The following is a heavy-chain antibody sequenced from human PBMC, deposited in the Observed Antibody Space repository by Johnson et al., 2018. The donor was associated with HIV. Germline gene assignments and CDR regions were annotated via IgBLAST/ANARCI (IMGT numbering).Heavy chain of an antibody. D-gene: IGHD6-13*01. Sequence: VQLVESGGGLVQPGGSLRLSCAASGFTVSSNYMSWVRQAPGKGLEWVSVIYSGGSTYYADSVKGRFTISRDNSKNTLYLQMNSLRAEDTAVYYCARVEAAAWLPFDIWGQGTMVTVSS. CDR2: IYSGGST. V-gene: IGHV3-66*02. J-gene: IGHJ3*02. CDR1: GFTVSSNY. CDR3: ARVEAAAWLPFDI.